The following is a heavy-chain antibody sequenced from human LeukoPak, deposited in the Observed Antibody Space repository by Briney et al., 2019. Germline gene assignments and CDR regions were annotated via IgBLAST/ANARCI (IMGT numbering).Heavy chain of an antibody. CDR1: GYTFTGYY. D-gene: IGHD6-19*01. J-gene: IGHJ4*02. Sequence: ASVKVSCKASGYTFTGYYMHWVRQAPGQGLEWMGWINPNSGGTNYAQKFQGRVTITADKSTSTAYMELSSLRSEDTAVYYCARDLAYSSGCDYWGQGTPVTVSS. V-gene: IGHV1-2*02. CDR2: INPNSGGT. CDR3: ARDLAYSSGCDY.